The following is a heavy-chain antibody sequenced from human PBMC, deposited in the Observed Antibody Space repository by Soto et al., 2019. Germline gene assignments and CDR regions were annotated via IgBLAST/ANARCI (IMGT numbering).Heavy chain of an antibody. CDR3: ARDGESDTGLNFYYYLPGTAA. V-gene: IGHV1-18*04. D-gene: IGHD1-1*01. J-gene: IGHJ6*02. CDR1: GDTFKSCG. CDR2: ISPYNGTT. Sequence: PVKLCWEASGDTFKSCGMCWARHAPGQGLEWMGWISPYNGTTKYAEKFQGEMTMTTDTATSTAYMDLRSLRSDDTAVYYCARDGESDTGLNFYYYLPGTAARRHRTTVTIS.